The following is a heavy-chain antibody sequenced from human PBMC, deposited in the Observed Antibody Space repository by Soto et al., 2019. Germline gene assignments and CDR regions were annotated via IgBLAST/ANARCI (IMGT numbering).Heavy chain of an antibody. CDR1: GYSFTSYW. V-gene: IGHV5-51*01. J-gene: IGHJ6*02. CDR3: ARPGSSTLYGMDV. CDR2: IYPGDSDT. Sequence: GESLKISCKGSGYSFTSYWIGWVRQMPGKGLEWMGIIYPGDSDTRYSPSFQGQVTISADKSISTAYLQWGSLKASDTAMYYCARPGSSTLYGMDVWGQGTTVTVSS. D-gene: IGHD2-15*01.